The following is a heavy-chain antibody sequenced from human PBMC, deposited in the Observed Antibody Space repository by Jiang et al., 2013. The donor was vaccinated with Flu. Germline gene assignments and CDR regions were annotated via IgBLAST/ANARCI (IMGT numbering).Heavy chain of an antibody. CDR2: IDPSDSYT. CDR3: ARRRGVRYYYYGMDV. Sequence: KGSGYSFTSYWISWVRQMPGKAGVDGRIDPSDSYTNYSPSFQGHVTISADKSISTAYLQWSSLKASDTAMYYCARRRGVRYYYYGMDVWGQGTTVTVSS. V-gene: IGHV5-10-1*01. J-gene: IGHJ6*02. CDR1: GYSFTSYW. D-gene: IGHD3-10*01.